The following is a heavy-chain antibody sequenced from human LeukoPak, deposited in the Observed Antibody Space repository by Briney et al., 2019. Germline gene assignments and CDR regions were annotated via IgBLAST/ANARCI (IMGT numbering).Heavy chain of an antibody. D-gene: IGHD2-15*01. V-gene: IGHV3-7*01. Sequence: GGSLRLSCAASEFTFSGHQVSWVRQAPGKGPEWVAKIIQDGSEEYYLDSVKGRFIISRDNGKNSLYLEMNSLRVEDTAVYYCARDWRQDNAFDLWGRGTMDSV. CDR3: ARDWRQDNAFDL. CDR2: IIQDGSEE. CDR1: EFTFSGHQ. J-gene: IGHJ3*01.